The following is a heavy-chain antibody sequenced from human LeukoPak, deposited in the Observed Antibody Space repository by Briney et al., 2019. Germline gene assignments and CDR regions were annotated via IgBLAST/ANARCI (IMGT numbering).Heavy chain of an antibody. D-gene: IGHD6-13*01. V-gene: IGHV3-23*01. CDR2: VIGSGDTT. CDR1: GFTFSNYG. Sequence: GGSQTLFCAASGFTFSNYGMSWVRQAPGKGLEWLSGVIGSGDTTYYASSVKGRCTISRDISKNTLYPQMNSLRGEDTAVYSCAKHSAGPLYYFDFWGQGTLVTVSS. J-gene: IGHJ4*02. CDR3: AKHSAGPLYYFDF.